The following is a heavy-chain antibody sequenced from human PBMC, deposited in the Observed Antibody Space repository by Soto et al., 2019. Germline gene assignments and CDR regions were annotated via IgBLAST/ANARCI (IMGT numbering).Heavy chain of an antibody. CDR3: ARGYGYFYYGMDV. V-gene: IGHV3-64*02. Sequence: LRLSCAASGFSFSSYAMFWVRQAPGKGLEYVSGISSNGGATYYADSVKGRFTISRDNYKNTLYLQMGSLRAEDMAVYYCARGYGYFYYGMDVWGQGPMVTVS. CDR2: ISSNGGAT. CDR1: GFSFSSYA. J-gene: IGHJ6*02. D-gene: IGHD5-18*01.